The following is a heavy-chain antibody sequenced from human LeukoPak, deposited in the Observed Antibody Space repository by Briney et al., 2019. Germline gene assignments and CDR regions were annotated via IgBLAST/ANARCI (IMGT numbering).Heavy chain of an antibody. J-gene: IGHJ4*02. D-gene: IGHD6-19*01. CDR3: AKVPIIAVAGNAGY. CDR2: IKQDGSEK. Sequence: GGSLRLSCAASGFTFSSYWMSWVRQAPGKGLEWVANIKQDGSEKYYVDSVKGRFTISRDNAKNSLYLQMNSLRAEDTAVYYCAKVPIIAVAGNAGYWGQGTLVTVSS. CDR1: GFTFSSYW. V-gene: IGHV3-7*01.